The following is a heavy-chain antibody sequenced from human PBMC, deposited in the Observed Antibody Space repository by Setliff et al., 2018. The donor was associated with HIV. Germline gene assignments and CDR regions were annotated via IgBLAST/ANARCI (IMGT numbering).Heavy chain of an antibody. V-gene: IGHV4-59*08. CDR2: IYSSGST. D-gene: IGHD2-15*01. CDR3: ARHLRPRGVAVSDAFDI. Sequence: PSETLSLTCSDAGGPISSYYWSWIRQPPGKGLECIGYIYSSGSTNYNPSLKSRVTISVDTSKNQLSLKLRSVTAADTAVYYCARHLRPRGVAVSDAFDIWGQGTMVTVS. CDR1: GGPISSYY. J-gene: IGHJ3*02.